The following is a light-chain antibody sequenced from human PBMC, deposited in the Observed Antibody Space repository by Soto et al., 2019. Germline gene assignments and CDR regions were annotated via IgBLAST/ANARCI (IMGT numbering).Light chain of an antibody. J-gene: IGKJ5*01. Sequence: PGESATLSCRVSQFTNGKYVAWYQQRHGLPPRLLVYGASKRAPGIPDRFRGSGSGSEFTLTISAVEPEDFATYYCQQYQTYATFGQGTRLEIK. CDR1: QFTNGKY. CDR3: QQYQTYAT. CDR2: GAS. V-gene: IGKV3-20*01.